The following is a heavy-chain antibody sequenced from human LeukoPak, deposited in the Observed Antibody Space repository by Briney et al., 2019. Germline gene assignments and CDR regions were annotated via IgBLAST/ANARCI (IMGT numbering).Heavy chain of an antibody. J-gene: IGHJ3*02. CDR1: GFSLSTSGMC. V-gene: IGHV2-70*11. CDR3: ARGIVGATKGAFDI. D-gene: IGHD1-26*01. Sequence: SGPTLVNPTQTLTLTCTFSGFSLSTSGMCVSWIRQPPEKALEWLARIDWDDDKYYSTSLKTRPTISKDTSKNQVVLTMTNMDPVDTATYYCARGIVGATKGAFDIWGQGTMVTVSS. CDR2: IDWDDDK.